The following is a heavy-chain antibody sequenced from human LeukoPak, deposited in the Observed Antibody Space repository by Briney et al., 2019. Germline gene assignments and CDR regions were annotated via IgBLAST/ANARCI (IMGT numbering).Heavy chain of an antibody. CDR1: GYTFTSYG. CDR2: ISAYNGNT. Sequence: ASVKVSCKASGYTFTSYGISWVRQAPGQGLEWMGWISAYNGNTNYAQKLQGRVTMTTDTSTSTAYMELRSLRSDDTAVYYCAVEDPNYYGSGSEYGMDVWGQGTTVTVSS. V-gene: IGHV1-18*01. CDR3: AVEDPNYYGSGSEYGMDV. J-gene: IGHJ6*02. D-gene: IGHD3-10*01.